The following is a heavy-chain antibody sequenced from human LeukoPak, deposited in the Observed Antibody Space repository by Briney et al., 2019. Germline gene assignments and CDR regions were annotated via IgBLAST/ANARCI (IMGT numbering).Heavy chain of an antibody. V-gene: IGHV3-30*04. D-gene: IGHD4-17*01. CDR2: ISYDGSNK. J-gene: IGHJ5*02. Sequence: PGGSLRLSCAASGFTFSSYAMHWVRQAPGKGLEWVAVISYDGSNKYYADSVKGRFTISRDNSKNTLYLQMNSLRAEDTAVYYCARGITVTTLTHNWFDPWGRGTLVTVSS. CDR1: GFTFSSYA. CDR3: ARGITVTTLTHNWFDP.